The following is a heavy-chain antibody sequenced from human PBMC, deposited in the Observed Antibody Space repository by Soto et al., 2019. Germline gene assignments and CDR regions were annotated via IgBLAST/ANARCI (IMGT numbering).Heavy chain of an antibody. D-gene: IGHD5-18*01. V-gene: IGHV1-69*13. J-gene: IGHJ4*02. CDR3: ARGAMANFDY. CDR1: GGTFGSLG. Sequence: SGKVSCKASGGTFGSLGIAWVRQAPGQGLEWMGGFIAMLGTPTYAKKVQGRATISADESLTSSYLELRSLRSEDTGVYFCARGAMANFDYWGQGTVVPVSS. CDR2: FIAMLGTP.